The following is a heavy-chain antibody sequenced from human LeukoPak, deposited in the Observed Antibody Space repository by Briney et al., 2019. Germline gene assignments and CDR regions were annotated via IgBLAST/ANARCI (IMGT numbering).Heavy chain of an antibody. D-gene: IGHD3-3*01. Sequence: GGSLRLSCAASRFTFSSYAMSWVRQAPGKGLEWVSAISGSGGSTYYADSVKGRFTISRDNSKNTLYLQMNSLRAEDTAVYYCARGTAPTYYDFWSFDYWGQGTLVTVSS. CDR3: ARGTAPTYYDFWSFDY. V-gene: IGHV3-23*01. J-gene: IGHJ4*02. CDR2: ISGSGGST. CDR1: RFTFSSYA.